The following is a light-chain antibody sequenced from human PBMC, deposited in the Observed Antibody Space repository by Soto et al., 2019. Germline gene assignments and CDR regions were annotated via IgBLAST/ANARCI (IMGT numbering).Light chain of an antibody. CDR1: SSDVGGYNY. Sequence: QSALTQPRSVSGSPGQSVSISCTGTSSDVGGYNYVSWYQQHPGKAPKVIIYDVSKRPSGVPDRFSGCKSGNTASLTISGLQSEDEADYYCCSYAGRYIYVFGTGTKLTVL. V-gene: IGLV2-11*01. CDR2: DVS. J-gene: IGLJ1*01. CDR3: CSYAGRYIYV.